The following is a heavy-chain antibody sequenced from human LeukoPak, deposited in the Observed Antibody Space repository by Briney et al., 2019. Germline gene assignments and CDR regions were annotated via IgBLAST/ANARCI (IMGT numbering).Heavy chain of an antibody. Sequence: SETLSLTCAVSGGSISSSNWWSWIRQHPGKGLEWIGYIYYSGSTYYNPSLKSRVTISVDTSKNQFSLKLSSVTAADTAVYYCVRDPGSGSYLGIYYYYGMDVWGQGTTVTVSS. CDR3: VRDPGSGSYLGIYYYYGMDV. V-gene: IGHV4-31*11. CDR2: IYYSGST. J-gene: IGHJ6*02. CDR1: GGSISSSNW. D-gene: IGHD3-10*01.